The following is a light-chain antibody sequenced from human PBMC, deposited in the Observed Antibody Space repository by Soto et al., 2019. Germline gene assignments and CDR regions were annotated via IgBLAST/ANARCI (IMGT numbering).Light chain of an antibody. CDR1: SSDVGGYNY. CDR3: SSYTSSSTSLYV. Sequence: QYALTQPASVSGSPGQSITISCTGTSSDVGGYNYVSWYQQHPGKAPKLMIYDVSNRPSGVSNRFSGSKSGNTASLTISGLQAEDEADYYCSSYTSSSTSLYVFGTGTKLTVL. J-gene: IGLJ1*01. V-gene: IGLV2-14*01. CDR2: DVS.